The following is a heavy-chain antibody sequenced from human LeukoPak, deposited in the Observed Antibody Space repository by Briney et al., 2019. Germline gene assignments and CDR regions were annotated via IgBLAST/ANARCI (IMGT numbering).Heavy chain of an antibody. V-gene: IGHV3-11*01. Sequence: GGSLRLSCAASGFSFKDYYFSWIRQAPGKGLEWVAFINVNGCAIYYADFVKGRFTISRENAKSSLYLEMNSLRVEDTAVYYCARGPRILAAGSYYFDYWGQGSLVTVSS. D-gene: IGHD6-13*01. CDR2: INVNGCAI. CDR1: GFSFKDYY. J-gene: IGHJ4*02. CDR3: ARGPRILAAGSYYFDY.